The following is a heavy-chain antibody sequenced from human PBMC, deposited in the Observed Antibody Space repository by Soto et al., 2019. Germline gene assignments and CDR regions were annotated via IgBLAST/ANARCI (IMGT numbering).Heavy chain of an antibody. CDR1: GGSFSTYY. V-gene: IGHV4-34*01. CDR2: INHSGST. Sequence: QVQVQQWGAGLLKPSETLSLSCAVYGGSFSTYYWNWIRQPPGKGLEWIGEINHSGSTNYNPSLKSRVTSSVDRSKNQFALKLSSVTAADTAVYYCARGGRQQLVRPYYFDYWGQGTLVTVSS. J-gene: IGHJ4*02. CDR3: ARGGRQQLVRPYYFDY. D-gene: IGHD6-13*01.